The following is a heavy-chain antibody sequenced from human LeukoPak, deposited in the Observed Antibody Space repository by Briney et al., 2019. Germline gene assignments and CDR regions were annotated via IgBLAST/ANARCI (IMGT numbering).Heavy chain of an antibody. Sequence: GGSLRLSCAASGFTFSSYGMHWVRQAPGKGLEWVAVISYDGSNKYYADSVKGRFTISRDNSKNTLYPQMNSLRAEDTAVYYCAKEHGYSSSCLDYWGQGTLVTVSS. CDR2: ISYDGSNK. V-gene: IGHV3-30*18. D-gene: IGHD6-13*01. CDR3: AKEHGYSSSCLDY. J-gene: IGHJ4*02. CDR1: GFTFSSYG.